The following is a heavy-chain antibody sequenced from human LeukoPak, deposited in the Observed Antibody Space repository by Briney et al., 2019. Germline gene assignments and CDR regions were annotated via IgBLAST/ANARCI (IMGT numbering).Heavy chain of an antibody. J-gene: IGHJ6*02. CDR2: IYDSGST. Sequence: PSETLSLTCTVSGRSISNFYWSWIRQPPGKGLEWIGFIYDSGSTNYNPSLKSRVTISVDTSKNQFSLKLSSVTAADTAVYYCARSSTGYCSSTSCYSHLYYYYGMDVWGQGTTVTVSS. D-gene: IGHD2-2*01. CDR1: GRSISNFY. V-gene: IGHV4-59*01. CDR3: ARSSTGYCSSTSCYSHLYYYYGMDV.